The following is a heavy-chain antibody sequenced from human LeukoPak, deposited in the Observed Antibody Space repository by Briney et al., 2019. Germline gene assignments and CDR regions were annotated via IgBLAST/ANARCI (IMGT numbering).Heavy chain of an antibody. V-gene: IGHV4-30-2*01. CDR1: GGSISSGGYS. Sequence: SETLSLTCAVSGGSISSGGYSWSWIRQPPGKGLEWIGYIYHSGSTYYNPSLKSRVTISVDRSKNQFSLKLSSVTAADTAVYYCARVSVAARPGWFDPWGQGTLVTVSS. J-gene: IGHJ5*02. CDR2: IYHSGST. CDR3: ARVSVAARPGWFDP. D-gene: IGHD6-6*01.